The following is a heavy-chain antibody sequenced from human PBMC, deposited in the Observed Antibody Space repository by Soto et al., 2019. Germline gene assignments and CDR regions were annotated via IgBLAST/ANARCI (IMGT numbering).Heavy chain of an antibody. CDR2: ISSSSSYI. CDR3: ARDVVPAAMPFDY. Sequence: PGGSLRLSCAASGFTFSSYSMNWVRQAPGKGLEWVSSISSSSSYIYYADSVKGRFTISRDNAKNSLYLQMNSLRAEDTAVYYCARDVVPAAMPFDYWGQGTLVTVSS. D-gene: IGHD2-2*01. J-gene: IGHJ4*02. CDR1: GFTFSSYS. V-gene: IGHV3-21*01.